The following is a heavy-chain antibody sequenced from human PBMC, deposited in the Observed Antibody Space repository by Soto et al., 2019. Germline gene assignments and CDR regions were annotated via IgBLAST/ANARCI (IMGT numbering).Heavy chain of an antibody. D-gene: IGHD6-19*01. CDR1: GGSFSGYY. CDR2: INHSGST. J-gene: IGHJ6*02. CDR3: ARELPYPLWQWLVSYNYYYSGMDV. Sequence: SETLSLTCAVYGGSFSGYYWSWIRQPPGKGLEWIGEINHSGSTNYNPSLKSRVTISVDTSKNQFSLKLSSVTAADTAVYYCARELPYPLWQWLVSYNYYYSGMDVWGQGTTVTVSS. V-gene: IGHV4-34*01.